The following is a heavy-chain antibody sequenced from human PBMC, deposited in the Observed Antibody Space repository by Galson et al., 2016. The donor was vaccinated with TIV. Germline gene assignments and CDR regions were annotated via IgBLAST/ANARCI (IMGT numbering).Heavy chain of an antibody. CDR2: IYYSGST. CDR3: ARWADSGSYYDYFQH. CDR1: GGSIGNAGYF. J-gene: IGHJ1*01. D-gene: IGHD1-26*01. Sequence: TLSLTCNVSGGSIGNAGYFWSWIRLHPGKGLEWIGNIYYSGSTYYNPSLKSRVTMSVDKSQNQFSLNLRSVTAADTAVYYCARWADSGSYYDYFQHWGQGTLVTVSS. V-gene: IGHV4-31*03.